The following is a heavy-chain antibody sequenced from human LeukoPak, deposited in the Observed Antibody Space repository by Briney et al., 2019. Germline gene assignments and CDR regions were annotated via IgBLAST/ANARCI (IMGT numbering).Heavy chain of an antibody. V-gene: IGHV4-30-4*01. Sequence: SETLSLTCTVSGGSISSGDYYWSWIRQPPGKGLEWIGYIYYSGSTYYNPSLKSRVTIPVDTSKNQFSLKLSSVTAADTAVYYCARGGRDSSGYFQLTFDYWGQGTLVTVSS. CDR2: IYYSGST. CDR1: GGSISSGDYY. D-gene: IGHD3-22*01. CDR3: ARGGRDSSGYFQLTFDY. J-gene: IGHJ4*02.